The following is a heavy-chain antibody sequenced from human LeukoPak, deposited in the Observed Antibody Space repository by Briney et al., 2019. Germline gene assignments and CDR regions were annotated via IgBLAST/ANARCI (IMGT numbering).Heavy chain of an antibody. D-gene: IGHD3-16*01. Sequence: SETLSLTCTVSGGSISSYYWSWIRQPPGKGLEWIGYIYYSGSTNYNPSLKSRVTISVDTSKNQFSLKLSSVTAADTAVYYCARCWGPFDYWGKGTLVTVSS. J-gene: IGHJ4*02. CDR3: ARCWGPFDY. CDR1: GGSISSYY. CDR2: IYYSGST. V-gene: IGHV4-59*01.